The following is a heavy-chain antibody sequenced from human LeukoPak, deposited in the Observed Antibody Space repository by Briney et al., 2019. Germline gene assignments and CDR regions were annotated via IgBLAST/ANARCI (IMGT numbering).Heavy chain of an antibody. J-gene: IGHJ4*02. CDR2: INPNSGGT. CDR1: GYTFTGYY. D-gene: IGHD6-13*01. CDR3: ARDIISGSSWYGY. Sequence: GASVKVSCKASGYTFTGYYMHWVRQAPGQGLEWMGWINPNSGGTNYAQKSQGRVTMTRDTSISTAYMELSRLRSDDTAVYYCARDIISGSSWYGYWGQGTLVTVSS. V-gene: IGHV1-2*02.